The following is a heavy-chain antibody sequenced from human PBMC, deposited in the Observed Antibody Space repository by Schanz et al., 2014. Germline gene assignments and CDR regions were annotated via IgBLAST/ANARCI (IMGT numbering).Heavy chain of an antibody. CDR2: ISYSGRT. D-gene: IGHD2-2*01. CDR3: SRGECSSTSCHEVAPPDD. J-gene: IGHJ4*02. CDR1: GASISSRDFY. V-gene: IGHV4-31*03. Sequence: QVQLQESGPGLVKPLQTLSLTCTVSGASISSRDFYWSWIRQFPGKGLEWIGYISYSGRTYYSPSLKSRLTMSVDTSKNQFSLRLSSVTAADTAIYYCSRGECSSTSCHEVAPPDDWGQGTLVTVSS.